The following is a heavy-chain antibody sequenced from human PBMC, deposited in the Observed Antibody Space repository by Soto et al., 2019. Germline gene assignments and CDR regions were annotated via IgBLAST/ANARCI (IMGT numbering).Heavy chain of an antibody. CDR1: CYTFTSYG. CDR3: ARGSSSWYDYYYYGMDV. CDR2: ISAYNGNT. J-gene: IGHJ6*02. Sequence: GSVKVSCQASCYTFTSYGISWVRQAPGQGLEWMGWISAYNGNTNYAQKLQGRGTMTTDTSTSTAYMELRSLRSDDKAVYYCARGSSSWYDYYYYGMDVWGQGTTVTVSS. V-gene: IGHV1-18*04. D-gene: IGHD6-13*01.